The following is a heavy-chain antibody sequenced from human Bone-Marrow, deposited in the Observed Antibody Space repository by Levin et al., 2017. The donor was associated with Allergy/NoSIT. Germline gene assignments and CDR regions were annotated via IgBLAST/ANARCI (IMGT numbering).Heavy chain of an antibody. V-gene: IGHV3-30-3*01. J-gene: IGHJ4*02. Sequence: PGGSLRLSCAASGFTFSIYAMHWVRQAPGKGLEWVAVISYDGSNKYYADSVKGRFTISRDNSKNTLYLQMNSLRAEDTAVYYCARGLGIAAASLDYWGQGTLVTVSS. CDR1: GFTFSIYA. D-gene: IGHD6-13*01. CDR3: ARGLGIAAASLDY. CDR2: ISYDGSNK.